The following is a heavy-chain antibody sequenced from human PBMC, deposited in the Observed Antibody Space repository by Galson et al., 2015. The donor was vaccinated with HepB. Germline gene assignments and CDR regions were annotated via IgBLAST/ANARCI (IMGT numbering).Heavy chain of an antibody. CDR2: ISGNGVSV. CDR3: TKGRPRNDYGDYGGRYLFDS. V-gene: IGHV3-23*01. CDR1: GFTFSNYG. J-gene: IGHJ4*02. D-gene: IGHD4-17*01. Sequence: SLRLSCAASGFTFSNYGMNWVRQAPGKGLEWVSSISGNGVSVHGADSVKGRFTISRDNSKNILYLQMNSLRVEDTAIYFCTKGRPRNDYGDYGGRYLFDSWGQGTLVAVSS.